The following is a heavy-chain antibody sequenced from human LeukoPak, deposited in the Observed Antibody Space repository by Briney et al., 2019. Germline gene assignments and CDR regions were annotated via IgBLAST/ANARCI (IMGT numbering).Heavy chain of an antibody. J-gene: IGHJ5*02. Sequence: SETLSLTCTVSGGSISSYYWSWIRQPPGRGLEWIGYISYTGTTTYTPSLMTRVTITSDTPKNQFSLKLTSVTAADTAVYYCARHFGSAKNWFDPWGQGTLVTVSS. CDR2: ISYTGTT. D-gene: IGHD3-16*01. V-gene: IGHV4-59*08. CDR3: ARHFGSAKNWFDP. CDR1: GGSISSYY.